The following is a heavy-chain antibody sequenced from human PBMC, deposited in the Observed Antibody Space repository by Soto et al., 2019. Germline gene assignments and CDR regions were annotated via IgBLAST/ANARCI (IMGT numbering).Heavy chain of an antibody. CDR1: GFTFSSSW. CDR2: INPAGSAE. Sequence: EMQLVESGGALVQPGGSLRLSCAASGFTFSSSWMAWVRQAPGKGLAWVANINPAGSAEYYVDSVKGRVTISRDNAKNSLYLQMNSLRLEDTALYYCARHGVWGFDFWGQGTLVSISS. J-gene: IGHJ4*02. D-gene: IGHD7-27*01. V-gene: IGHV3-7*02. CDR3: ARHGVWGFDF.